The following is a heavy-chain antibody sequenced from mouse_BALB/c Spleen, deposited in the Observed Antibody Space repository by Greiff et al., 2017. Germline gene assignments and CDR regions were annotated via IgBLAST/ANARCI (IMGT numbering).Heavy chain of an antibody. CDR2: IRLKSNNYAT. V-gene: IGHV6-6*02. CDR3: TRSSYYYGSSGCDY. J-gene: IGHJ2*01. CDR1: GFTFSNYW. Sequence: EVKLMESGGGLVQPGGSMKLSCVASGFTFSNYWMNWVRQSPEKGLEWVAEIRLKSNNYATHYAESVKGRFTISRDDSKSSVYLQMNNLRAEDTGIYYCTRSSYYYGSSGCDYWGQGTTLTVSS. D-gene: IGHD1-1*01.